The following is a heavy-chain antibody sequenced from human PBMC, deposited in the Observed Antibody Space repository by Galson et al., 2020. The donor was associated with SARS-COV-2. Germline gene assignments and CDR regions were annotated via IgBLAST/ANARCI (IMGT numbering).Heavy chain of an antibody. CDR3: ASARGIFGVISMTGLDV. V-gene: IGHV3-30*03. Sequence: GESLKISCAASGFTFSSYGMHWVHQAPGKGLEWVAAISYDGSNNYYADSVKGRFTISRDSSKNTLYLQMNSLRTEDTAIYYCASARGIFGVISMTGLDVWGQGTTVTVSS. CDR2: ISYDGSNN. D-gene: IGHD3-3*01. J-gene: IGHJ6*02. CDR1: GFTFSSYG.